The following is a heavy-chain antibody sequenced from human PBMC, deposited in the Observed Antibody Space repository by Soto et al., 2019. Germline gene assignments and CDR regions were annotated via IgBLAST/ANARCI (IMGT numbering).Heavy chain of an antibody. Sequence: GGSLRLSCAASGFTFSSYAMSWVRQAPGKGLEWVSAISGSGSNTYYADSVKGRFTISRDNAKNSLYLQMNSLRAEDTAVYYCARDLDYGSGSYYRLGIAFDIWGQGTMVTVS. D-gene: IGHD3-10*01. CDR3: ARDLDYGSGSYYRLGIAFDI. CDR1: GFTFSSYA. CDR2: ISGSGSNT. V-gene: IGHV3-23*01. J-gene: IGHJ3*02.